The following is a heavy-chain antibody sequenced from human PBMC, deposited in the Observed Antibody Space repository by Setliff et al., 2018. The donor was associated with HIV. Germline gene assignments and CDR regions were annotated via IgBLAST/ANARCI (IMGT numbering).Heavy chain of an antibody. D-gene: IGHD2-8*02. V-gene: IGHV3-49*04. CDR3: STIPHRYCTVTSCPSGS. J-gene: IGHJ5*02. CDR2: VRYKTYGGTS. CDR1: GLTFKTAW. Sequence: HPGGSLRLSCVASGLTFKTAWMGWVRQAPGKGLEWIGFVRYKTYGGTSHYAASVEGRFTISRDESRSIAYLQMNSLQSEDTAVYYCSTIPHRYCTVTSCPSGSWGQGTLVTVSS.